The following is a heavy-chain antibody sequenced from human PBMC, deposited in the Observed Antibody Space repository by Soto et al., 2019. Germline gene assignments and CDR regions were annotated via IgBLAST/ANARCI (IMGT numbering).Heavy chain of an antibody. D-gene: IGHD3-9*01. J-gene: IGHJ6*02. CDR2: INSDGSST. V-gene: IGHV3-74*01. CDR3: ARLLFGPSRGGMDV. Sequence: PGGSLRLSCAASGFTFRSYWMHWVRQAPGKGLVWVSRINSDGSSTSYADSAKGRFTISRDNAKNTLYLQMNSLRAEDTAVYYCARLLFGPSRGGMDVWGQGTKVTVSS. CDR1: GFTFRSYW.